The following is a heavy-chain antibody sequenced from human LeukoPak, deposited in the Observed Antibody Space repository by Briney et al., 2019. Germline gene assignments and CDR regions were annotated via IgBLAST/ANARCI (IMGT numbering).Heavy chain of an antibody. CDR2: ISSSSGYI. CDR1: GFTFSSYS. CDR3: ARGRDEDWFDP. J-gene: IGHJ5*02. Sequence: GGSLRLSCAASGFTFSSYSMNWVRQAPGKGLEWVSSISSSSGYIYYADSVKGRFTISRDNAKNSLYLQMNSLRAEDTAVYYCARGRDEDWFDPWGQGTLVTVSS. D-gene: IGHD5-24*01. V-gene: IGHV3-21*01.